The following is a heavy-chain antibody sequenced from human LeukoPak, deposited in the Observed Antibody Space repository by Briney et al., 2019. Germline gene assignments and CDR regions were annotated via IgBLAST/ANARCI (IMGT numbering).Heavy chain of an antibody. CDR3: ASEVEVVAAIVVY. Sequence: GASVKVSCKASGYTFTSYAMHWVRQAPGQRLEWMGWINAGNGNTKYSQKFQGRVTITRDKSASTAYMELSSLRSEDTAVYYCASEVEVVAAIVVYWGQGTLVTVSS. CDR1: GYTFTSYA. J-gene: IGHJ4*02. CDR2: INAGNGNT. D-gene: IGHD2-15*01. V-gene: IGHV1-3*01.